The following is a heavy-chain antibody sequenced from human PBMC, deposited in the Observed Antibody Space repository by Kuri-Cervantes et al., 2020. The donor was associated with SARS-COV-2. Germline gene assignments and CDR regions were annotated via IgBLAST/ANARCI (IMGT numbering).Heavy chain of an antibody. J-gene: IGHJ4*02. V-gene: IGHV4-4*02. Sequence: SCDVSGDSMNNGNWWTWVRQTPGKGLEWIGEIYHNGNTNYNPSLKSRVTISVDESKNQFSLKLNSVTAADTAVYYCASLLLWQQFAHWGQGILVTVS. CDR1: GDSMNNGNW. D-gene: IGHD5-24*01. CDR2: IYHNGNT. CDR3: ASLLLWQQFAH.